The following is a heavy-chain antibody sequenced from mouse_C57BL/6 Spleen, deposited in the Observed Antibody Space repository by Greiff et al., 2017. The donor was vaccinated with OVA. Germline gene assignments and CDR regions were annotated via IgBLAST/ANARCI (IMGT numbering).Heavy chain of an antibody. CDR1: GYAFSSSW. Sequence: VQLMESGPELVKPGASVKISCKASGYAFSSSWMNWVKQRPGKGLEWIGRIYPGDGDTNYNGKFKGKATLTADKSSSTAYMQLSSLTSEDSAVYFCARGLGSFAYWGQGTLVTVSA. CDR2: IYPGDGDT. D-gene: IGHD4-1*01. V-gene: IGHV1-82*01. CDR3: ARGLGSFAY. J-gene: IGHJ3*01.